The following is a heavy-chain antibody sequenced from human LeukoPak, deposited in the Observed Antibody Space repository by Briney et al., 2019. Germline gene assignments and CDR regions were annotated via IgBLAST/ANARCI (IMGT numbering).Heavy chain of an antibody. Sequence: ASMKVSCKASGYTFTGYYMHWVRQAPGQGLEWMGWINPNSGGTNYAQKFQGRVTMTRDTSISTAYMELSRLRSDDTAVYYCARGAIVGAPYFDYWGQGTLVTVSS. V-gene: IGHV1-2*02. CDR2: INPNSGGT. CDR3: ARGAIVGAPYFDY. CDR1: GYTFTGYY. D-gene: IGHD1-26*01. J-gene: IGHJ4*02.